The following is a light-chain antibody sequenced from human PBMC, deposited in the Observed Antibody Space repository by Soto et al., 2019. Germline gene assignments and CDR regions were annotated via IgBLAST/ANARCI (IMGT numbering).Light chain of an antibody. J-gene: IGLJ1*01. Sequence: QSALTQPASVSGSPGQSITISCSGTSSDVGGYNLVSWYQQHPGRAPKLLIYEVSQRPSGVSSRFSGSKSGNTATLTISGVQPEDEADYHCSSYTISRTYVFGTGTKLTVL. CDR1: SSDVGGYNL. V-gene: IGLV2-14*02. CDR3: SSYTISRTYV. CDR2: EVS.